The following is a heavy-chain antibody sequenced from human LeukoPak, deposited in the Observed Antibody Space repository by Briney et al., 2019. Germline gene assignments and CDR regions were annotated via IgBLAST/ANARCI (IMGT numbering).Heavy chain of an antibody. J-gene: IGHJ4*02. D-gene: IGHD4-17*01. CDR3: AKDYGDYARYFDY. V-gene: IGHV3-23*01. CDR2: ISGSGGST. CDR1: GFIFSSYW. Sequence: GGSLRLSCAASGFIFSSYWMSWVRQAPGKGLEWVSAISGSGGSTYYADSVKGRFTISRDNSKNTLYLQMNSLRAEDTAVYYCAKDYGDYARYFDYWGQGTLVTVSS.